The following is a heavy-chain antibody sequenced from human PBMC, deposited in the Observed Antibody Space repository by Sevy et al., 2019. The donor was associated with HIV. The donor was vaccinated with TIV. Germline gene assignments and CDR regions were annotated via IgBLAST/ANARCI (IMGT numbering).Heavy chain of an antibody. D-gene: IGHD3-22*01. J-gene: IGHJ4*02. Sequence: ASVKVSCKASGYTFTSYGISWVRQAPGQGLEWMGWISAYNGNTNYAQKLQVRVTMTTDTSTSTAYMELRSLRSDDTAVYYCARGKGPGRISGYYGLDYWGQGTLVTVSS. CDR1: GYTFTSYG. CDR3: ARGKGPGRISGYYGLDY. V-gene: IGHV1-18*01. CDR2: ISAYNGNT.